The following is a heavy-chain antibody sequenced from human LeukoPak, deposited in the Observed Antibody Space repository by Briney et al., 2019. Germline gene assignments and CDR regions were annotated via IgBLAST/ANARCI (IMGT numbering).Heavy chain of an antibody. V-gene: IGHV3-7*01. D-gene: IGHD3-10*01. J-gene: IGHJ4*02. Sequence: GGSLRLSCAASGFTFSSYWMSWVRQAPGKGLEWVANIKQDGSEKYYVDSVKGRFTISRDNAKNSLYLQVNSLRAEDTAVYYCARDLPYYGSGSPGYWGQGTLVTVSS. CDR1: GFTFSSYW. CDR3: ARDLPYYGSGSPGY. CDR2: IKQDGSEK.